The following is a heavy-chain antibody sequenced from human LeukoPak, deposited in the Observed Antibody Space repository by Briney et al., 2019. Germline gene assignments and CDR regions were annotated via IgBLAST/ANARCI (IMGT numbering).Heavy chain of an antibody. D-gene: IGHD1-1*01. CDR1: GFTFNNYG. CDR3: VKDSTARASNLPDY. J-gene: IGHJ4*02. V-gene: IGHV3-33*03. CDR2: IWHDGDTT. Sequence: GTSLRLSCAASGFTFNNYGMHWVRQAPGKGLEWVAVIWHDGDTTFYADSVKGRFTISRDKSKNMLYLEMNSLRAEATALYYCVKDSTARASNLPDYWGEGTLVTVSS.